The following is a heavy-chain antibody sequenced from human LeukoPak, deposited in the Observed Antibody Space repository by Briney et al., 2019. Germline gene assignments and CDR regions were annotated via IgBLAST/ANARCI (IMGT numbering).Heavy chain of an antibody. CDR2: INHSGST. J-gene: IGHJ5*02. D-gene: IGHD6-6*01. V-gene: IGHV4-34*01. Sequence: PSETLFLTCAVYGGSFSGYYWSWIRQPPGKGLEWIGEINHSGSTNYNPSLKSRVTISVDTSKNQFSLKLSSVTAAGTAVYYCARGGPPYQLVSVNWFDPWGQGTLVTVSS. CDR3: ARGGPPYQLVSVNWFDP. CDR1: GGSFSGYY.